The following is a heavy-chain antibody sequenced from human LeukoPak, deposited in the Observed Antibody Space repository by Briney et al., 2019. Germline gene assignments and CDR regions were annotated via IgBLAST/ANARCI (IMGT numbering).Heavy chain of an antibody. D-gene: IGHD2-2*01. CDR2: IRYDGSNK. CDR3: AKSLVIVVVPAAPLAAAGPVDY. V-gene: IGHV3-30*02. CDR1: GFTFSSYG. J-gene: IGHJ4*02. Sequence: GGSLRLSCAAAGFTFSSYGMHWVRQAPGKGLEWVAFIRYDGSNKYYADSVKGRFTISRDDSKNTLYLQMNSLRAEDTAVYYCAKSLVIVVVPAAPLAAAGPVDYWGQGTLVTVSS.